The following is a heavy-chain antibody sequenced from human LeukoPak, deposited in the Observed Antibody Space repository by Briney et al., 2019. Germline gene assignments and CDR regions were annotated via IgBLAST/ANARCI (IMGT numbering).Heavy chain of an antibody. D-gene: IGHD1-1*01. CDR1: GGSISSSSYY. V-gene: IGHV4-61*05. CDR2: SYYTGST. CDR3: ARLERRQEAFDI. Sequence: SETLSLTCTVSGGSISSSSYYWGWIRQPPGKGLEWIGYSYYTGSTNYNPSLKSRITISVDTSKNQFSLKLSSLTAADTAVYYCARLERRQEAFDIWGQGTMVTVSS. J-gene: IGHJ3*02.